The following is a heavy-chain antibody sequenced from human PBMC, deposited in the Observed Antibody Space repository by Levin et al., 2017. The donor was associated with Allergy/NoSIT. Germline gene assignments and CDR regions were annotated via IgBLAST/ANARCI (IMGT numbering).Heavy chain of an antibody. Sequence: PGGSLRLSCAASGFTFSDYYMSWIRQTPGKGLEWLSYISSSGSITHYADSVKGRFTISRANANNSLSLQMNSLRVEDTAVYYCVRDEGFYDTSGPHWGQGTLVTVSS. CDR1: GFTFSDYY. CDR2: ISSSGSIT. J-gene: IGHJ4*02. D-gene: IGHD3-22*01. CDR3: VRDEGFYDTSGPH. V-gene: IGHV3-11*01.